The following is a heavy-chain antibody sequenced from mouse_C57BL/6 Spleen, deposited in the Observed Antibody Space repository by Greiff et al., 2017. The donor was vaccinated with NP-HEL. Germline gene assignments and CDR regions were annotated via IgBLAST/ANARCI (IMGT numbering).Heavy chain of an antibody. Sequence: QVQLQQPGAELVKPGASVKLSCKASGYTFTSYWMHWVKQRPGQGLEWIGMIHPNSGSTNYNEKFKSKATLTVDKSSSTAYMQLSSLTSEDSAVYYCARSLLYYGSSFDYWGQGTTLTVSS. D-gene: IGHD1-1*01. CDR2: IHPNSGST. J-gene: IGHJ2*01. CDR1: GYTFTSYW. CDR3: ARSLLYYGSSFDY. V-gene: IGHV1-64*01.